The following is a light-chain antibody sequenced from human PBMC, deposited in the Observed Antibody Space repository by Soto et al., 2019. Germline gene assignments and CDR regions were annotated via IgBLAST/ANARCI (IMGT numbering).Light chain of an antibody. CDR2: DAS. V-gene: IGKV1-5*01. CDR3: QQYNSFSWT. Sequence: DIQKTQPPSTLSASVGDRVTITCRASQTISSWLTWYQQKPGKAPRLLIYDASSLEGGVPSRFSGSGSGTEFTLTIGGLQPDDFATYYCQQYNSFSWTLGQGTK. J-gene: IGKJ1*01. CDR1: QTISSW.